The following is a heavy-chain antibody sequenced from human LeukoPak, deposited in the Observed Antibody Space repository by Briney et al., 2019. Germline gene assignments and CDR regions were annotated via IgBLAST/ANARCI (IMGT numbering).Heavy chain of an antibody. J-gene: IGHJ4*02. D-gene: IGHD3-22*01. Sequence: GGSLRQTCAGAGFTFIVYICDWVRQAPGKGLEWVSHISSGSSAIHYADSVKGRFTISRDNAKYSVFLQMDSLRDEDTAVYYCARASGYPNYYFDSWDQGYLVTVSS. CDR1: GFTFIVYI. CDR3: ARASGYPNYYFDS. CDR2: ISSGSSAI. V-gene: IGHV3-48*02.